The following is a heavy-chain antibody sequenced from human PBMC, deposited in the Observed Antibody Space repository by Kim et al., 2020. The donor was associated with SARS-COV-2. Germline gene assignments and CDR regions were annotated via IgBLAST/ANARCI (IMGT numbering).Heavy chain of an antibody. CDR3: FTGGRLGY. Sequence: GGSLRLSCAASGLTFSNAWMSWVRQAPGMGLEWVGRIKSKTDGGTIDYAAPVKGRFTISRDDSKNTLYLQMNSLKTENTAVYFCFTGGRLGYWGQGTLVTVSS. CDR2: IKSKTDGGTI. D-gene: IGHD2-15*01. V-gene: IGHV3-15*01. J-gene: IGHJ4*02. CDR1: GLTFSNAW.